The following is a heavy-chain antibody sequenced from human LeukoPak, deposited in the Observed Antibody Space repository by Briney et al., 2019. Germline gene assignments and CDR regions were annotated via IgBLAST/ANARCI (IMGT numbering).Heavy chain of an antibody. V-gene: IGHV3-23*01. J-gene: IGHJ4*02. CDR3: VIMHPYYDGSGYWVQ. D-gene: IGHD3-22*01. Sequence: GGSLRLSCAASGFTFSSYAMSWVRQAPGKGLEWVSGISTSGGSSSYADSVKGRFTISRDNPRNTLSMQMNSLRAEDTARYYCVIMHPYYDGSGYWVQWGQGTLVTVSS. CDR1: GFTFSSYA. CDR2: ISTSGGSS.